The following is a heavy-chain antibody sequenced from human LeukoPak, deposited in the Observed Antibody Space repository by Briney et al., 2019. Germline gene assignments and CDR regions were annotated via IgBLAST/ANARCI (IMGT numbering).Heavy chain of an antibody. V-gene: IGHV3-30*02. J-gene: IGHJ4*02. D-gene: IGHD3-16*02. CDR3: AKSLYDYVWGSYRFDQ. Sequence: SVKGRFTISRDNSKNTLYLQMNSLRTEDTAVYYCAKSLYDYVWGSYRFDQWGQGTLVTVSS.